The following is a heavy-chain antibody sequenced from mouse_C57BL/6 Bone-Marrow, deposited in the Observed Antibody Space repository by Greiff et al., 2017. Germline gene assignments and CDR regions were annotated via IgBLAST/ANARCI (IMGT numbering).Heavy chain of an antibody. D-gene: IGHD2-4*01. CDR2: IWSGGST. CDR1: GFSLTSYG. CDR3: ARNDDYDGGDYFDY. J-gene: IGHJ2*01. V-gene: IGHV2-2*01. Sequence: VKLVESGPGLVQPSQSLSITCTVSGFSLTSYGVHWVRQSPGKGLEWLGVIWSGGSTDYNAAFISRLSISKDNSKSQVFFKMNSLQAEDTAIYYCARNDDYDGGDYFDYWGQGTTLTVSS.